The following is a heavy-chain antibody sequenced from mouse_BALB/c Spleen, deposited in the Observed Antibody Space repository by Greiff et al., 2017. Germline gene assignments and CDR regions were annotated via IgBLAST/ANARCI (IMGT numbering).Heavy chain of an antibody. V-gene: IGHV1-20*02. CDR1: GYSFTGYF. D-gene: IGHD1-1*01. CDR2: INPYNGDT. CDR3: ARRITTVVDAMDY. J-gene: IGHJ4*01. Sequence: EVQGVESGPELVKPGASVKISCKASGYSFTGYFMNWVMQSHGKSLEWIGRINPYNGDTFYNQKFKGKATLTVDKSSSTAHMELRSLASEDSAVYYCARRITTVVDAMDYWGQGTSVTVSS.